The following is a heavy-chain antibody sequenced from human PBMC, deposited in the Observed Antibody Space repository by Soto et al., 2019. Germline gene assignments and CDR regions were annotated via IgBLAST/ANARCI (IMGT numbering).Heavy chain of an antibody. V-gene: IGHV4-31*03. J-gene: IGHJ4*02. D-gene: IGHD3-3*02. CDR1: GGSISSGGYY. CDR2: IYFSGTT. Sequence: SETLSLTCTVSGGSISSGGYYWSWIRQYPGKGLDWIGYIYFSGTTYYNPSLKSRVTISLDTSKNQFSLKLSSVTAADTAVYYCARQVPLAGIGYWGQGTLVTVSS. CDR3: ARQVPLAGIGY.